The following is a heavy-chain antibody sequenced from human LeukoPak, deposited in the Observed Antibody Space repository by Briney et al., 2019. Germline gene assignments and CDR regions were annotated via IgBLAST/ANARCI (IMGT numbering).Heavy chain of an antibody. CDR2: INPNSGGT. J-gene: IGHJ5*02. D-gene: IGHD6-19*01. CDR3: ARGTDTQWLVDNWFDP. Sequence: ASVKVSCKASGYTFTGYYMHWVRQAPGQGLEWMGWINPNSGGTNYAQKFQGRVTTTRDTSISTAYMELSRLRSDDTAVYYCARGTDTQWLVDNWFDPWGQGTLVTVSS. CDR1: GYTFTGYY. V-gene: IGHV1-2*02.